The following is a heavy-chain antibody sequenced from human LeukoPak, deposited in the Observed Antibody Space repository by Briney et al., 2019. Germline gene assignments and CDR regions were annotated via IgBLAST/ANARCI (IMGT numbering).Heavy chain of an antibody. V-gene: IGHV4-34*01. CDR1: GGSFSGYY. Sequence: SETLSLTCAVYGGSFSGYYWSWIRQPPGKGLEWIGEINHSGSTNYNPSLKSRVTISVDTSKNQFSLKLSSVTAADTAVYYCAGGADYVFWSVYYYWYYYYGMDVWGQGTTVTVSS. CDR3: AGGADYVFWSVYYYWYYYYGMDV. CDR2: INHSGST. J-gene: IGHJ6*02. D-gene: IGHD3-3*01.